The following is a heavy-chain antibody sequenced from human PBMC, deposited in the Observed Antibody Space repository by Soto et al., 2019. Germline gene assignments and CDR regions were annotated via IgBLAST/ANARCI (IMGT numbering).Heavy chain of an antibody. V-gene: IGHV3-30*03. CDR2: ISYDGSNK. CDR1: GFTFSSYG. Sequence: GGSLRLSCAASGFTFSSYGMHWVRQAPGKGLEWVAVISYDGSNKYYADSVKGRFTISRDNSKNTLYLQMNSLRAEDTAVYYCTRSYFDYWGQGTLVTVSS. CDR3: TRSYFDY. J-gene: IGHJ4*02.